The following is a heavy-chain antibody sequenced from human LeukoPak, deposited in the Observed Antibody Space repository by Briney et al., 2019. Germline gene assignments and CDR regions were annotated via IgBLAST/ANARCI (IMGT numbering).Heavy chain of an antibody. J-gene: IGHJ4*02. CDR1: GFTFSSYS. Sequence: GGSLRLSCAASGFTFSSYSMNWVRQAPGKGLEWVSSISSSSSYIYYADSVKGRFTISRDNAKNSLYLQMNSLRAEDTAVYYCARGSGYSGYDPIDYWGQGTLVTVSS. CDR2: ISSSSSYI. V-gene: IGHV3-21*01. CDR3: ARGSGYSGYDPIDY. D-gene: IGHD5-12*01.